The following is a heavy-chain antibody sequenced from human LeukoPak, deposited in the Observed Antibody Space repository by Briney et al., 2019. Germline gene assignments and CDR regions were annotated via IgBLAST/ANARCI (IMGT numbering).Heavy chain of an antibody. D-gene: IGHD1-26*01. J-gene: IGHJ4*02. CDR2: FDPEDGET. Sequence: ASVKVSCKVSGYTLTELSMHWVRQAPGKGLEWMGGFDPEDGETIYAQKFQGRVTMTEDTSTDTAYMELSSLRSEDTAVHYCATSRPLVGALYFDYWGQGTLVTVSS. V-gene: IGHV1-24*01. CDR1: GYTLTELS. CDR3: ATSRPLVGALYFDY.